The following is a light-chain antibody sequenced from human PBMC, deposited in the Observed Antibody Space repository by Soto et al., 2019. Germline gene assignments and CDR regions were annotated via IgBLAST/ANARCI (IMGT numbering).Light chain of an antibody. CDR3: RQSYSTPFT. V-gene: IGKV1-39*01. CDR2: VTS. J-gene: IGKJ2*01. CDR1: QSISKY. Sequence: IQMNQSPSSLSASVGDGVTITCRASQSISKYLNWYQQIPGKAPKLLIYVTSNLQSGVPSRFSGSGSGTDFTLVYSSLQPEYFATYYCRQSYSTPFTFGQGTKVEIK.